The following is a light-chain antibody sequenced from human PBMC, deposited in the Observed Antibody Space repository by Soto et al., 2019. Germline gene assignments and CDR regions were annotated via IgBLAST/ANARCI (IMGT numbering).Light chain of an antibody. CDR3: QQYGSSPRT. Sequence: EIVLTQSPGTLSLSPGERAILSCRASQSFDSRYLAWYQQKPGQAPRLLIYGASSRATGIPDRFSGSGSGRDFTLTISRLEPEDFAVYYCQQYGSSPRTFGQGTKVDIK. CDR1: QSFDSRY. V-gene: IGKV3-20*01. CDR2: GAS. J-gene: IGKJ1*01.